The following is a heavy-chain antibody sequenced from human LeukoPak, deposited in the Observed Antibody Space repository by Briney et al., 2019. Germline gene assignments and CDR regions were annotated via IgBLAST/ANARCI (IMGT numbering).Heavy chain of an antibody. CDR3: AKDDGGSPPDAFDI. J-gene: IGHJ3*02. CDR2: ITYRGGST. D-gene: IGHD1-26*01. V-gene: IGHV3-23*01. Sequence: GGSLRLSCAASGFTFSSYAMTWVRQAPGKGLEWVSTITYRGGSTYYADSVEGRFAISRDSSKNTLYLQMNGLRGEDTAVYYCAKDDGGSPPDAFDIWGQGTLVTVSS. CDR1: GFTFSSYA.